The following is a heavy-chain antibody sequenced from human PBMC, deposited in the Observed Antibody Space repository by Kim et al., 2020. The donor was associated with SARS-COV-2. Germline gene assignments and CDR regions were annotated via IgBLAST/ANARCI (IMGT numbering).Heavy chain of an antibody. V-gene: IGHV4-34*01. J-gene: IGHJ2*01. CDR2: INDSGNT. Sequence: SETLSLTCAVYYESFSGYYWTWIRQPPGQGLEWIGEINDSGNTNYNPSIKSRVTISVDASKNQFSLKLSSVAAADTALYYCVSGIVVSGPGYFDLWGRGTLVTVSS. CDR3: VSGIVVSGPGYFDL. D-gene: IGHD3-22*01. CDR1: YESFSGYY.